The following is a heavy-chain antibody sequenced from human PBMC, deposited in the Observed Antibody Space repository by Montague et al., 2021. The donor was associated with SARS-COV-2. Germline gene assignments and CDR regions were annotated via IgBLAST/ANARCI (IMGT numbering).Heavy chain of an antibody. Sequence: SETLSLTCAVYGGSISGYYWSWIRQPPGKGLEWIGEINHSGSTKYKSSLKSRVTISADTSKKQFSLKMSSVTAADTAVYYCARGSVFRYYGFLSGSRSYFDYWGQGTLVTVSS. D-gene: IGHD3-9*01. CDR2: INHSGST. CDR3: ARGSVFRYYGFLSGSRSYFDY. J-gene: IGHJ4*02. CDR1: GGSISGYY. V-gene: IGHV4-34*01.